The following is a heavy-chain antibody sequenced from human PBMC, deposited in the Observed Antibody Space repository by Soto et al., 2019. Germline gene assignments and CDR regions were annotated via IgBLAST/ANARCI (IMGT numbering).Heavy chain of an antibody. CDR2: IYYSGST. V-gene: IGHV4-31*03. J-gene: IGHJ4*02. CDR1: GGSISSGGYY. D-gene: IGHD2-15*01. CDR3: ARFQGLLGYCSGGSCYSFDY. Sequence: QVQLQESGPGLVKPSQTLSLTCTVSGGSISSGGYYWSWIRQHPGKGLEWIGYIYYSGSTYYNPSLKSRVTISVDTSKNQFSLKLSSVTAADTAVYYCARFQGLLGYCSGGSCYSFDYWGQGTLVTVSS.